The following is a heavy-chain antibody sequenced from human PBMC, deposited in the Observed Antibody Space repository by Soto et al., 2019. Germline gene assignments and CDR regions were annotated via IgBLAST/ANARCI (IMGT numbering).Heavy chain of an antibody. CDR3: ASLPVKSTIFGVGSDY. D-gene: IGHD3-3*01. CDR2: ISSSSSYI. Sequence: GGSLRLSCAASGFTFSSYSMNWVRQAPGKGLEWVSSISSSSSYIYYADSVKGRFTISRDNAKNSLYLQMNSLRAEDTAVYYCASLPVKSTIFGVGSDYWGQGTLVTVSS. V-gene: IGHV3-21*01. J-gene: IGHJ4*02. CDR1: GFTFSSYS.